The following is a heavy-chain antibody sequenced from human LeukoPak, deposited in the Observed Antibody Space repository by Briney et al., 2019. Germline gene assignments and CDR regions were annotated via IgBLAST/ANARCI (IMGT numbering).Heavy chain of an antibody. V-gene: IGHV1-2*02. CDR3: ARKDAGPSSFDY. Sequence: ASVKVSCKASGYTFTDYYMLWVRQAPGQGLEWTGWINLNSRGTNYAQKFQGRVTMTRDTSINTVYLELSSLTSDDTAIYYCARKDAGPSSFDYWGQGSLVTVSS. J-gene: IGHJ4*02. CDR2: INLNSRGT. CDR1: GYTFTDYY.